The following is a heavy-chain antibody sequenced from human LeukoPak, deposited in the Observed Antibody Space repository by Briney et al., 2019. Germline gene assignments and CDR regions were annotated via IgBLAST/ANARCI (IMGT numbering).Heavy chain of an antibody. CDR1: GGTSSSYA. CDR3: ARDPVGLWFGEFDY. D-gene: IGHD3-10*01. V-gene: IGHV1-69*06. Sequence: GASVKVSCKASGGTSSSYAISWVRQAPGQGLEWMGGIIPIFGTANYAQKFQGRVTITADKSTSTAYMELSSLRSEDTAVYYCARDPVGLWFGEFDYWGQGTLVTVSS. J-gene: IGHJ4*02. CDR2: IIPIFGTA.